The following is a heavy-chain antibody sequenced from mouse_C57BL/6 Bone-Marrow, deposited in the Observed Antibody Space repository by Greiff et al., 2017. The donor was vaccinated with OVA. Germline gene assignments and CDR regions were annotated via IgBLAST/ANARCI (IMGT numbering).Heavy chain of an antibody. CDR1: GYTFTNYW. V-gene: IGHV1-63*01. Sequence: QVQLKESGAELVRPGTSVKMSCKASGYTFTNYWIGWAKQRPGHGLEWIGDIYPGGGYTNYNEKFKGKATLTADKSSSTAYMQFSSLTSEDSAIYYCARKDGYSYYFDYWGQGTTLTVSS. CDR2: IYPGGGYT. D-gene: IGHD2-3*01. J-gene: IGHJ2*01. CDR3: ARKDGYSYYFDY.